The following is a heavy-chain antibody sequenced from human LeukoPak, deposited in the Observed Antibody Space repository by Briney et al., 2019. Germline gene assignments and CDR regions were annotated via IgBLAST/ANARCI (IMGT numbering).Heavy chain of an antibody. CDR2: INPSGGST. CDR1: GYTFSRYY. V-gene: IGHV1-46*01. J-gene: IGHJ6*02. Sequence: ASVKVSCKASGYTFSRYYMHWVRQAPGQGLEWMGIINPSGGSTSYAQKFQGRVTMTRDTSTRIVYMELSSLRSEDTAVYDCARWGASGLALIYYYGMDVWGQGTTVTVSS. D-gene: IGHD3/OR15-3a*01. CDR3: ARWGASGLALIYYYGMDV.